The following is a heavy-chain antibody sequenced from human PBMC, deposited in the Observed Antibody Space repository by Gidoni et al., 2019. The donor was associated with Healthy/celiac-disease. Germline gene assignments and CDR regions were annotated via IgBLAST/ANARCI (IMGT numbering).Heavy chain of an antibody. D-gene: IGHD6-19*01. CDR1: GLTFSSYW. V-gene: IGHV3-74*01. CDR2: INRDGIST. CDR3: ARDQDGSIAVYYYYGMDV. Sequence: EVQLLESGGGLVQPGGSLRLSFAAAGLTFSSYWMDWVRQAPGKGLVWVSRINRDGISTSYADSVKGRFTISRDNAKNTLYLQMNSLRAEDTAVYYCARDQDGSIAVYYYYGMDVWGQGTTVTVSS. J-gene: IGHJ6*02.